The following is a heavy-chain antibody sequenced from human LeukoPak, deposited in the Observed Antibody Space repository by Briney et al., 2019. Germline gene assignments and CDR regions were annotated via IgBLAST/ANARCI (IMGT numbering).Heavy chain of an antibody. V-gene: IGHV2-5*02. CDR1: GFSLTNSAVG. CDR2: IYSDDDK. Sequence: ESGPTLVKPTQTLTLTCTFSGFSLTNSAVGVGWIRKPPGQALEWLALIYSDDDKRYNPSLKTRPSISKDTSKNQVVLRMTNVDLVDTATYFCAHRGKYLTWFDPWGQGTLVIVSS. J-gene: IGHJ5*02. D-gene: IGHD2/OR15-2a*01. CDR3: AHRGKYLTWFDP.